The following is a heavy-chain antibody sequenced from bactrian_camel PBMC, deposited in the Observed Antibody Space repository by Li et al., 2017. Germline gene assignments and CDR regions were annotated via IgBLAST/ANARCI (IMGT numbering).Heavy chain of an antibody. V-gene: IGHV3S10*01. J-gene: IGHJ6*01. CDR3: AADLGPYSDCQSSLGY. Sequence: DVQLVESGGGSVPVGGSLKLSCVLSRLPYDTYCMGWFRTAPGKEREGVAIIDSDGNTDYADFVKGRFTISQDGAKNAVYLQMNSLKPEDTAVYYCAADLGPYSDCQSSLGYWGQGTQVTVS. CDR1: RLPYDTYC. D-gene: IGHD4*01. CDR2: IDSDGNT.